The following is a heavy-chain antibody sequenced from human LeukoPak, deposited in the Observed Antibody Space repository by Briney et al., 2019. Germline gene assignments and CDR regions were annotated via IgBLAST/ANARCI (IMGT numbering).Heavy chain of an antibody. J-gene: IGHJ4*02. CDR2: ITYTSDNT. CDR3: AKDARRTSGWYYFDH. CDR1: GFSFSNYA. V-gene: IGHV3-23*01. D-gene: IGHD6-19*01. Sequence: GGSLRLSCAASGFSFSNYAMGWVRQAPGKGLEWVSCITYTSDNTYLAASVRGRFTMSRDNSRGTVVLQMNSLRVEDTAVYYCAKDARRTSGWYYFDHLGQGTLVTVSS.